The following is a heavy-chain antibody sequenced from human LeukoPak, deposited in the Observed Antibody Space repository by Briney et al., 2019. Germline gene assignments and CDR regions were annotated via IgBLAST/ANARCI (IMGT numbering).Heavy chain of an antibody. CDR3: ARGRYCSSTSCYPYYFDY. CDR1: GFTFSSYS. J-gene: IGHJ4*02. V-gene: IGHV3-21*01. CDR2: ISSSSSYI. Sequence: PGGSLRFSCAASGFTFSSYSMNWVRQAPGKGLEWVSSISSSSSYIYYADSVKGRFTISRDNAKNSLYLQMNSLRAEDTAVYYCARGRYCSSTSCYPYYFDYWGQGTLVTVSS. D-gene: IGHD2-2*01.